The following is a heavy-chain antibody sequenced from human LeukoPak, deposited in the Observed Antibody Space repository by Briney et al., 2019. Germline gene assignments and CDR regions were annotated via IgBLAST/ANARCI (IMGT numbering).Heavy chain of an antibody. CDR1: GFIFSSHG. Sequence: GGSLRLSCAASGFIFSSHGMHWVRQAPGKGLEWVAVISYDGSNKYYADSVKGRFTISRDNSKNTLYLQMNSLRAEDTAVYYCAKVVHSGSYDPSFDYWGQGTLVTVSS. J-gene: IGHJ4*02. V-gene: IGHV3-30*18. D-gene: IGHD1-26*01. CDR2: ISYDGSNK. CDR3: AKVVHSGSYDPSFDY.